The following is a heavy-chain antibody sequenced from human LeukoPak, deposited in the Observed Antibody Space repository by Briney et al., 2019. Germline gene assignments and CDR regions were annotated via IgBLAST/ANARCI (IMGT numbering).Heavy chain of an antibody. CDR1: GFTFDDYA. Sequence: GRSLRLSCAASGFTFDDYAMHWVRQAPGKGLEWVSGISWNSGSIGYADSVKGRFTISRDNAKNSLYLQMNSLRAEDTALYYCAKPLNSGWYWYFDLWGRGTLVSVSS. J-gene: IGHJ2*01. CDR3: AKPLNSGWYWYFDL. V-gene: IGHV3-9*01. D-gene: IGHD6-19*01. CDR2: ISWNSGSI.